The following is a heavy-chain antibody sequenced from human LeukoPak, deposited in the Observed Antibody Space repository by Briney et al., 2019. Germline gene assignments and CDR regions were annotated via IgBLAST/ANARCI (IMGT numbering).Heavy chain of an antibody. CDR3: ARVSQTADAFDI. D-gene: IGHD1-1*01. J-gene: IGHJ3*02. CDR2: IYSGGST. CDR1: GFTVSSNY. V-gene: IGHV3-53*01. Sequence: GGSLRLSCEASGFTVSSNYMSWARQAPGKGLEWVSVIYSGGSTYYADSVKGRFTISRDNSKNTLYLQMNSLRAEDTAVYYCARVSQTADAFDIWGQGTMVTVSS.